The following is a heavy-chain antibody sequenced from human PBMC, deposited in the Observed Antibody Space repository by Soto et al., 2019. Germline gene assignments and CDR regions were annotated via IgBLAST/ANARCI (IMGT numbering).Heavy chain of an antibody. CDR3: ARVIWSGYLTSDY. D-gene: IGHD3-3*01. V-gene: IGHV3-48*02. Sequence: EVQLVESAGGLGQPGGSLRLSCVVSGFTFSTSSMNWVRQAPGKGLEWVSYISSSSNTIYADSVKGRFTISRDNAKNSLYLQMNSLRDEDTAVYYCARVIWSGYLTSDYWGQGTLVTVSS. CDR2: ISSSSNTI. J-gene: IGHJ4*02. CDR1: GFTFSTSS.